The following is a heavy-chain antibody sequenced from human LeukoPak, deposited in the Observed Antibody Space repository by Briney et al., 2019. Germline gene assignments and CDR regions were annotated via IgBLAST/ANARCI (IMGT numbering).Heavy chain of an antibody. D-gene: IGHD3-22*01. J-gene: IGHJ4*02. CDR2: ISYDGSNK. CDR3: AKDSLRVVVIAHFDY. Sequence: GRSLRLSCAASGLTFSSYGMHWVRQAPGKGLEWVAVISYDGSNKYYADSVKGRFTISRDNSKNTLYLQMNSLRAEDTAVYYCAKDSLRVVVIAHFDYWGQGTLVTVSS. V-gene: IGHV3-30*18. CDR1: GLTFSSYG.